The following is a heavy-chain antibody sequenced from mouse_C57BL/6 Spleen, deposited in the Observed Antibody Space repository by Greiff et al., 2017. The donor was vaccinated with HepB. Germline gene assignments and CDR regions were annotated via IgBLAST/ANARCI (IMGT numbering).Heavy chain of an antibody. V-gene: IGHV5-6*01. Sequence: EVQLVESGGDLVKPGGSLKLSCAASGFTFSSYGMSWVRQTPDKSLEWVATISSGGSYTYYPDSVKGRFTISRDNAKNTLYLQMSRLKSGDTAMYYCARRYGYDGRYYAMDYWGQGTSVTVSS. D-gene: IGHD2-2*01. CDR1: GFTFSSYG. CDR2: ISSGGSYT. J-gene: IGHJ4*01. CDR3: ARRYGYDGRYYAMDY.